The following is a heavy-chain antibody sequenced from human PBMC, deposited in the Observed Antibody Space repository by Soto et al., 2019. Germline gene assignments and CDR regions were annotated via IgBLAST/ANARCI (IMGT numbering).Heavy chain of an antibody. D-gene: IGHD6-13*01. J-gene: IGHJ4*02. V-gene: IGHV5-51*01. CDR3: ATWRSSSWFDY. CDR2: IYAGDSKT. Sequence: GESLKISCKGSGYSFSTSWIGLVRQTPGKGLEWVGSIYAGDSKTRYSPPFQGQVTISADKFITTAYLQWSSLEASDSAMYYCATWRSSSWFDYWGQGTLVTVSS. CDR1: GYSFSTSW.